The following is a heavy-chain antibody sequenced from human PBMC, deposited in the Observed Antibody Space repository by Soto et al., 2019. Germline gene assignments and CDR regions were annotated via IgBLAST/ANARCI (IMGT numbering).Heavy chain of an antibody. V-gene: IGHV1-2*04. J-gene: IGHJ4*02. D-gene: IGHD6-13*01. CDR1: GYTFTSYA. CDR3: ARVPYSSSWYYFDY. Sequence: ASVKVSCKASGYTFTSYAMHWVRQAPGQRLEWMGWINPNSGGTNYAQKFQGWVTLTRDTSISTAYMELSRLRSDDTAVYYCARVPYSSSWYYFDYWGQGTLVTVSS. CDR2: INPNSGGT.